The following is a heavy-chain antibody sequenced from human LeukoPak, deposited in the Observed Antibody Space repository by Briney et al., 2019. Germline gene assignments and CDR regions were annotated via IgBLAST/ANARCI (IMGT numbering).Heavy chain of an antibody. J-gene: IGHJ4*02. CDR2: IWYDGSNK. Sequence: GGSLRLSRAASGFTFSSYGMHWVRQAPGKGLEWVAVIWYDGSNKYYADSVKGRFTISRDNSKNTLYLQMNSLRAEDTAVYYCAKGTGNIVATIDYWGQGTLVTVSS. V-gene: IGHV3-33*06. CDR1: GFTFSSYG. D-gene: IGHD5-12*01. CDR3: AKGTGNIVATIDY.